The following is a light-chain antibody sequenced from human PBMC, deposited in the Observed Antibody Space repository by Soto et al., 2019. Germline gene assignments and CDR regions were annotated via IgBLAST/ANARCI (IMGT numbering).Light chain of an antibody. V-gene: IGKV3-11*01. Sequence: EIVLTQSPATLSLSPGERATLSCRDSQSVSSYLAWYQQKPGQAPRLLIYDASNRATGIPARFSGSGSGTDFTLTISSLEPEDFAAYYCQQRSNGTRTFGQGTKVEIK. J-gene: IGKJ1*01. CDR3: QQRSNGTRT. CDR2: DAS. CDR1: QSVSSY.